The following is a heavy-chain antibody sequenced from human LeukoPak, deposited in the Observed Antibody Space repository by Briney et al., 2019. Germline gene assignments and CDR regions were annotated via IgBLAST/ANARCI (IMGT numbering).Heavy chain of an antibody. CDR3: ARDRRYYDSSAYIRGFDY. V-gene: IGHV4-34*01. CDR2: INHSGST. CDR1: GGSFSGYY. D-gene: IGHD3-22*01. Sequence: SETLSLTCAVYGGSFSGYYWSWIRQPPGKGLEWIGEINHSGSTNYNPSLKSRVTISVDKSKNQFSLNLSSATAADTAVYYCARDRRYYDSSAYIRGFDYWGQGTLVTVSS. J-gene: IGHJ4*02.